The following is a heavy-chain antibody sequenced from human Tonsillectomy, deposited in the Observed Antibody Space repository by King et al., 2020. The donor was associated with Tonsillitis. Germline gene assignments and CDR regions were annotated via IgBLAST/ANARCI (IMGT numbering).Heavy chain of an antibody. J-gene: IGHJ5*02. CDR2: IYYSGNT. V-gene: IGHV4-31*02. CDR1: GGSISGGDHY. D-gene: IGHD4-23*01. Sequence: QLQESGPGLVKPSQTLSLICTVSGGSISGGDHYWSWIRHHPGKGLEWIGYIYYSGNTYYNPSLKSRLTISVDTSKNQFSLNLSSVTAADTAVYYCVRYAGGVFDPWGQGTLVTVSS. CDR3: VRYAGGVFDP.